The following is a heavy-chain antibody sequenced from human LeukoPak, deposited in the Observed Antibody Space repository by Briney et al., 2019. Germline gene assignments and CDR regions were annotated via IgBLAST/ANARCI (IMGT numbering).Heavy chain of an antibody. D-gene: IGHD3-22*01. CDR1: GFTFDDYA. Sequence: PGRSLRLSCAASGFTFDDYAMHWVRQAPGKGLEWVSGISWNSGSIGYADSVKGRFTISRDKAKNSLYLQMNSLRAEDTALYYCAKDAKHYYDSSGGNFDYWGQGTLVTVSS. V-gene: IGHV3-9*01. J-gene: IGHJ4*02. CDR2: ISWNSGSI. CDR3: AKDAKHYYDSSGGNFDY.